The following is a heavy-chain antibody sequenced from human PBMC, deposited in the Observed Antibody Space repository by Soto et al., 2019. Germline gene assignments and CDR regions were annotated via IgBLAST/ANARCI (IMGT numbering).Heavy chain of an antibody. D-gene: IGHD5-18*01. CDR3: ARAGLYSYGPLGY. CDR1: GGSFSGYC. V-gene: IGHV4-34*01. Sequence: SETLSLTCAVYGGSFSGYCWSWIRQPPGKGLEWIGEINHSGSTNYNPSLKSRVTISVDTSKNQFSLKLSSVTAADTAVYYCARAGLYSYGPLGYWGQGTLVTVS. CDR2: INHSGST. J-gene: IGHJ4*02.